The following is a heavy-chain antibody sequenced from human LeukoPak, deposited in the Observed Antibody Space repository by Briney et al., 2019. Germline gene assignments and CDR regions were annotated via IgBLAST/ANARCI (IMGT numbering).Heavy chain of an antibody. CDR1: GGSFSGYY. CDR3: ASCNWYFRH. Sequence: SETLSLTCAVYGGSFSGYYWSWIRQPPGKGLEWIGEINHSGSTNYNPSLKSRVTISEDTSKNQFSLKLSSVTAADTAVYYCASCNWYFRHWGQGTLVTVSS. J-gene: IGHJ1*01. V-gene: IGHV4-34*01. D-gene: IGHD5-24*01. CDR2: INHSGST.